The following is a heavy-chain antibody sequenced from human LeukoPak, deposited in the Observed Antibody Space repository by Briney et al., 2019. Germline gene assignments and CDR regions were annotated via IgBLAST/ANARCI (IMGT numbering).Heavy chain of an antibody. D-gene: IGHD3-22*01. J-gene: IGHJ5*02. CDR3: ATDSRDYYDSSGYYSLFDP. CDR2: FDPEDGET. CDR1: GFTLTELS. V-gene: IGHV1-24*01. Sequence: ASVKVSCKVSGFTLTELSMHWVRQAPGKGLEWMGGFDPEDGETIYAQKFQGRVTMTEDTSTDTAYMELSSLRSEDTAVYYCATDSRDYYDSSGYYSLFDPWGQGTLVTVSS.